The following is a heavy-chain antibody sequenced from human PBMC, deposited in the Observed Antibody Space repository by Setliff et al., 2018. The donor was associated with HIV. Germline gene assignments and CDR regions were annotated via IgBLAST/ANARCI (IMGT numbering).Heavy chain of an antibody. J-gene: IGHJ5*02. CDR2: IYTSGST. CDR3: ARHDCGGDCSINWFDP. V-gene: IGHV4-4*07. D-gene: IGHD2-21*02. Sequence: SETLSLTCTVSGGSISGYYWSWIRQPAGKGLEWIGRIYTSGSTNYNPSLKSRVTMSVDTSKNQFSLKLTSVTAADTAVYYCARHDCGGDCSINWFDPWGQGTLVTVSS. CDR1: GGSISGYY.